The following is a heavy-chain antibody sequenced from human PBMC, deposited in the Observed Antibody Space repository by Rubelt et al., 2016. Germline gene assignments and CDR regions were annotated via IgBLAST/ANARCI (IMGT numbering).Heavy chain of an antibody. D-gene: IGHD6-13*01. Sequence: QVRLQQWGAGLLKPSETLSLTCAVYGGSFNDHYWSWIRQPPGKGLEWIGSIHYTGSTFYDPSLQSRVTIPVDTSKNQFSPKLTSVTAADTAVYYCARLPGSSTLYDYWGQGTLVTVSS. CDR3: ARLPGSSTLYDY. CDR1: GGSFNDHY. CDR2: IHYTGST. J-gene: IGHJ4*02. V-gene: IGHV4-34*02.